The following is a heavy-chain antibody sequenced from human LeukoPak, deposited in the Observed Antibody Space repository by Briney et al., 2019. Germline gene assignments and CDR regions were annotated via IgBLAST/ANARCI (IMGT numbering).Heavy chain of an antibody. CDR3: ARDGGYYYGSGSYYFTY. CDR1: GGTFSSYA. D-gene: IGHD3-10*01. V-gene: IGHV1-69*04. J-gene: IGHJ4*02. CDR2: IIPILGIA. Sequence: SVKVSCKASGGTFSSYAISWVRQAPGQGLEWMGRIIPILGIANYAQKFQGRVTITADKSTSTAYMELSSLRSEDTAVYYCARDGGYYYGSGSYYFTYWGQGTLVTVSS.